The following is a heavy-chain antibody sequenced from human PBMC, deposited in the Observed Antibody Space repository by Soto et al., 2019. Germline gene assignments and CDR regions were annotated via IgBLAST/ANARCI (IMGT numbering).Heavy chain of an antibody. D-gene: IGHD3-16*01. CDR1: GFTFSSYG. V-gene: IGHV3-33*06. CDR3: AKRAVPARGGPCFDY. J-gene: IGHJ4*02. Sequence: GGSLRHSCAASGFTFSSYGMHWVRQAPGKGLEWVAVIWYDGSNKYYAESVKGRFTISRDNSKNTLYLQMNSLRAEDTAVYYCAKRAVPARGGPCFDYWGQGTLVTVSS. CDR2: IWYDGSNK.